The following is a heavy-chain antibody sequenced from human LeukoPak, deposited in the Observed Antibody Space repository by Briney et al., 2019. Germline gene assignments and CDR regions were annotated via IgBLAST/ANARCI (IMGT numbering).Heavy chain of an antibody. Sequence: PGETLSLTCAASGGSISSYYWSWIRQPPGKGLEWVGYIYTSGSTYYTASIKRRVTISVDTSKTQFSLMLSCVTAADTAVYYCARSRGGSYYFFCVDYWRQETLDTVSS. V-gene: IGHV4-4*08. CDR2: IYTSGST. CDR3: ARSRGGSYYFFCVDY. D-gene: IGHD1-26*01. J-gene: IGHJ4*02. CDR1: GGSISSYY.